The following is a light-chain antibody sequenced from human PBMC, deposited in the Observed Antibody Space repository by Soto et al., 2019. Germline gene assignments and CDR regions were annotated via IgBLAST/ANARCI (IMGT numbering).Light chain of an antibody. CDR3: KQSYYNPT. CDR2: DSS. V-gene: IGKV1-39*01. J-gene: IGKJ1*01. CDR1: QSVSNY. Sequence: DIQMTQSPSSLSASVGDRVTITCRASQSVSNYLHWYQQKPGKAPNFLIYDSSSLQSGVPSSFSGSASGTDSTLTISSLQHKEFATYYCKQSYYNPTFGQGTKVEIK.